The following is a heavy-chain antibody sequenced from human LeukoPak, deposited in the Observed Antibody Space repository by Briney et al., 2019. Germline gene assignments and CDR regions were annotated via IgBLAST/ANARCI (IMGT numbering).Heavy chain of an antibody. J-gene: IGHJ3*02. CDR1: GGSISSYY. V-gene: IGHV4-39*01. Sequence: NSSETLSLTCTVSGGSISSYYWGWIRQPPGKGLEWIGNIYYSGDTYYNPSLKSRVTISVDTSKNQFSLKLTSVTAADTAVYYCARQSGITMIVVLIHDAFDIWGQGTMVTVSS. D-gene: IGHD3-22*01. CDR2: IYYSGDT. CDR3: ARQSGITMIVVLIHDAFDI.